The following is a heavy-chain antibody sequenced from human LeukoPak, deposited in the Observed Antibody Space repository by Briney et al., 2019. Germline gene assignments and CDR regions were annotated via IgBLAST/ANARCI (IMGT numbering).Heavy chain of an antibody. CDR3: ARDLYIYYGSGSYYPNWYFDL. Sequence: PSETLSLTCTVSGGSISSYYWSWIRQPAGKGLEWIGRIHTSGSTNYNPSLKSRVTMSVDTSNNQFSLKLSSVTAADTAMYYCARDLYIYYGSGSYYPNWYFDLWGRGTLVTVSS. CDR2: IHTSGST. V-gene: IGHV4-4*07. CDR1: GGSISSYY. J-gene: IGHJ2*01. D-gene: IGHD3-10*01.